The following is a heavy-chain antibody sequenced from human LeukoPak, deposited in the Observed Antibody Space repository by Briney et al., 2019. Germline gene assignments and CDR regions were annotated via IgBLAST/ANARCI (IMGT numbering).Heavy chain of an antibody. Sequence: SVKVSCKASGGTFSSYAISWVRQAPGQGLEWMGGIIPIFGTANYAQKFQGRATITADESTSTAYMELSSLRSEDTAVYYCARPLQPVPRGSSGYDLSGMDVWGKGTTVTVSS. V-gene: IGHV1-69*01. CDR3: ARPLQPVPRGSSGYDLSGMDV. CDR2: IIPIFGTA. D-gene: IGHD5-12*01. CDR1: GGTFSSYA. J-gene: IGHJ6*04.